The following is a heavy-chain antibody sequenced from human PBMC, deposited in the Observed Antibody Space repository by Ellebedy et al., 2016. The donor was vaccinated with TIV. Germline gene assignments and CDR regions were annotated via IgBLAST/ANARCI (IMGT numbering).Heavy chain of an antibody. CDR1: GFTFSDYY. CDR3: AVVDTAMVDLYGLDV. CDR2: ISSSSNTI. V-gene: IGHV3-11*04. Sequence: GESLKISXAASGFTFSDYYMSWIRQAPGKGLEWVSYISSSSNTIYYADSVKGRFTISRDNAKNSLYLQMNSLRVEDTAVYYCAVVDTAMVDLYGLDVWGQGTTVTVSS. D-gene: IGHD5-18*01. J-gene: IGHJ6*02.